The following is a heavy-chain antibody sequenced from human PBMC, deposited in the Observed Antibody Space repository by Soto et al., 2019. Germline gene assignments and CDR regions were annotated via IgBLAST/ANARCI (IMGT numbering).Heavy chain of an antibody. CDR1: GDSVSSRSYF. Sequence: SETLSLTCTVSGDSVSSRSYFWGWIRQSPGKGLEWIGTIYYNGSTYYNPSLKSRVTLSVDTSRNHFSLKLTSVTASDTALYYCARQRVVPATPTNWFDPWGQGTLVTVSS. J-gene: IGHJ5*02. CDR2: IYYNGST. D-gene: IGHD2-15*01. CDR3: ARQRVVPATPTNWFDP. V-gene: IGHV4-39*01.